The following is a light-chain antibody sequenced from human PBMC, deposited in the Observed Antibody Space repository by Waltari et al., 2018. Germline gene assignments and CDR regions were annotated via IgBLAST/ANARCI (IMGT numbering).Light chain of an antibody. CDR1: SSDVGGYNY. V-gene: IGLV2-14*01. CDR3: SSYTSSL. CDR2: DVS. Sequence: QSALTQPASVSGSPGQSITISCTGTSSDVGGYNYVSWYQQHPGKAPKLMIYDVSKRPSGVSIRFSGSKSGNTASLTISGLQAEDEADYYCSSYTSSLLGGGTKLTVL. J-gene: IGLJ2*01.